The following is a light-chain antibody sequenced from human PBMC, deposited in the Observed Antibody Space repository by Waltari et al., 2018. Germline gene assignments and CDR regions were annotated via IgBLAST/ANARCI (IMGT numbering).Light chain of an antibody. CDR1: QSIITW. Sequence: DIQMTQSPSTLSVSAGDRVTITCRASQSIITWLAWYQQKPGKAPKVLIYKASNLQSGVPSRFSGSGSGTEFTLTISSLQPDDFGTYYCQQYNSFPTFGQGTKVEIK. V-gene: IGKV1-5*03. CDR2: KAS. J-gene: IGKJ1*01. CDR3: QQYNSFPT.